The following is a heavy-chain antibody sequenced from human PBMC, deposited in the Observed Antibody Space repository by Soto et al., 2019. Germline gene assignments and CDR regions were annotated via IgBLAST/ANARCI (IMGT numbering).Heavy chain of an antibody. CDR3: ARVLQTTLVYLFGDNWDVP. V-gene: IGHV4-34*01. D-gene: IGHD1-1*01. Sequence: PSETLSLTCAVYGGSFSDWYWSWIRQPPGKRLEWIGETNRSGRSTYNPSLMSRVTLSIDTSNNQFSLKLSSVTAADTAVYYCARVLQTTLVYLFGDNWDVPCCHGTRVTV. CDR1: GGSFSDWY. J-gene: IGHJ5*02. CDR2: TNRSGRS.